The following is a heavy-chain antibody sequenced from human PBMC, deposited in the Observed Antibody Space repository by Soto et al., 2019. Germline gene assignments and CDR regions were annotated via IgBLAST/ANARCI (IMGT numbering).Heavy chain of an antibody. CDR3: ARDLAAGDH. CDR1: GYTFTNYY. D-gene: IGHD6-13*01. J-gene: IGHJ4*02. V-gene: IGHV1-46*01. CDR2: INPTSGST. Sequence: QVQLVQSGAEVKKPGASVKVSCKASGYTFTNYYIHWVRQAPGQGLEWMGIINPTSGSTNYAQKFQGRVTLTYDTSTTTVYMDLSGLRSEDTAVWYCARDLAAGDHWGQGTLVTVSS.